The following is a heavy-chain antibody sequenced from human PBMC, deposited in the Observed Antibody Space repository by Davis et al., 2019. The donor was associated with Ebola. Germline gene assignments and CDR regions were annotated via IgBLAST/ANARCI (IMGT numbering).Heavy chain of an antibody. J-gene: IGHJ5*02. CDR3: ARPDHVGPDNWFDP. D-gene: IGHD1-14*01. CDR1: GGSISSGDYY. V-gene: IGHV4-30-4*01. CDR2: IYYSGST. Sequence: LRLSCTVSGGSISSGDYYWSWIRQPPGKGLEWIGYIYYSGSTYYNPSLKSRVTISVDTSKNQFSLKLSSVTAADTAVYYCARPDHVGPDNWFDPWGQGTLVTVSS.